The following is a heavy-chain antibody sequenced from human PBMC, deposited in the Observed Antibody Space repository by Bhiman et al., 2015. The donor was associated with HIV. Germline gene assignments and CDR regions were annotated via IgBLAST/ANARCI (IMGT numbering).Heavy chain of an antibody. CDR1: GFTFSSYA. Sequence: QVQLVESGGGVVQPGRSLRLSCAASGFTFSSYAMHWVRQAPGKGLEWVAIISYDGSDKYYADSVKGRFTISRDNSKNTLYLQMNSLRAEDTAVYYCARDHPYYYDTSGDYWGQGTLVTVSS. V-gene: IGHV3-30-3*01. J-gene: IGHJ4*02. CDR2: ISYDGSDK. CDR3: ARDHPYYYDTSGDY. D-gene: IGHD3-22*01.